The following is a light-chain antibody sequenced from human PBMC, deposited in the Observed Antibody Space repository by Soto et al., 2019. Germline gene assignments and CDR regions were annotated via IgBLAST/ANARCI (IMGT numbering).Light chain of an antibody. V-gene: IGKV4-1*01. CDR1: QSLFYNSYRKNY. J-gene: IGKJ5*01. Sequence: DIVMTQSPDSLAVFLVERATINCRSNQSLFYNSYRKNYLVWYRQKPGQPPQLLSYCRCVRECGNPKHFIDRRSGTHFALNIDILQAADVSVYYGQQYLDTPITLGQGTRLESK. CDR3: QQYLDTPIT. CDR2: CRC.